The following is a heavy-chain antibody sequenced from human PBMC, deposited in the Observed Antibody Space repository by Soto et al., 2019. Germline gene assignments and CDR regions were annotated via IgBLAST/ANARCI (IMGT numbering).Heavy chain of an antibody. Sequence: PWGSLRLSCAASGFTFSSYAMSWVRQAPGKGLEWVSAISGSGGSTYYADSVKGRFTISRDNSKNTLYLQMNSLRAEDTAVYYCAKDVSFGSGWMSWGQGTLVTVSS. CDR1: GFTFSSYA. CDR2: ISGSGGST. V-gene: IGHV3-23*01. D-gene: IGHD6-19*01. CDR3: AKDVSFGSGWMS. J-gene: IGHJ5*02.